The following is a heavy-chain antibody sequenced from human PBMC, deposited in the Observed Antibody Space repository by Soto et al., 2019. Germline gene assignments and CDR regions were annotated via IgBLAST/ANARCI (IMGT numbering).Heavy chain of an antibody. CDR3: AIGSGSGLGVDY. J-gene: IGHJ4*02. CDR1: GGTFSSYT. CDR2: IIPILGIA. Sequence: QVQLVQSGAEVKKPGSSVKVSCKASGGTFSSYTISWVRQAPGQGLEWMGRIIPILGIANYAQNFQGRVTITADKSTSTAYMELSSLRSEDTAVYYCAIGSGSGLGVDYWGQGTLVTVSS. V-gene: IGHV1-69*02. D-gene: IGHD6-19*01.